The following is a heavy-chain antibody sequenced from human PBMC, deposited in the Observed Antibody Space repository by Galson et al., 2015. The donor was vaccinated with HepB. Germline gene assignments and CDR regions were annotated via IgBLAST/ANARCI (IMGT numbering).Heavy chain of an antibody. J-gene: IGHJ5*02. V-gene: IGHV3-48*01. Sequence: SLRLSCAASGFTFSSYSMNWVRQAPGKGLEWVSYISSSSSTIHYADSVKGRFTISRDNAKNSLYLQMNSLRAEDTAVYYCATTVTTYNWFDPWGQGTLVTVSS. D-gene: IGHD4-17*01. CDR1: GFTFSSYS. CDR3: ATTVTTYNWFDP. CDR2: ISSSSSTI.